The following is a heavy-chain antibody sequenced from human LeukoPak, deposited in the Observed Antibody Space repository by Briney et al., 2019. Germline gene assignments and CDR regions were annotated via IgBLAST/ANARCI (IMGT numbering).Heavy chain of an antibody. V-gene: IGHV3-23*01. CDR2: ISGSGGST. D-gene: IGHD5-18*01. CDR1: GFTFSSYA. CDR3: ARDHVAYSYGLTGY. J-gene: IGHJ4*02. Sequence: GGSLRLSCAASGFTFSSYAMSWVRQAPGKGLEWVSAISGSGGSTYYADSVKGRFTISRDNAKNSLYLQMNSLRAEDTAVYYCARDHVAYSYGLTGYWGQGTLVTVSS.